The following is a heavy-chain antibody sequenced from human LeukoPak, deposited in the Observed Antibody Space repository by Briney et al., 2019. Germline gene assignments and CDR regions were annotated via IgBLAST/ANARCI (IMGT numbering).Heavy chain of an antibody. CDR1: GFTFDGYS. Sequence: GGSLRLSCEGSGFTFDGYSMSWVRQAPGKGLEWVATINQDGSERHNLDSAKGRFTIPRDNAKNSLYLQMNSLRAEDTAVYYCATGYSYAFDIWGQGTMVTVSS. D-gene: IGHD6-13*01. J-gene: IGHJ3*02. CDR3: ATGYSYAFDI. V-gene: IGHV3-7*03. CDR2: INQDGSER.